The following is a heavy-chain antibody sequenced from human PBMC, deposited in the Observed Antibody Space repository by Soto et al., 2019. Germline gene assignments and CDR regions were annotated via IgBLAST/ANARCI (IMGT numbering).Heavy chain of an antibody. CDR1: GFTFSSYG. V-gene: IGHV3-33*01. Sequence: GGSLRLSCAASGFTFSSYGMHWVRQAPGKGLEWVAVIWYDGSNKYYADSVKGRFTISRDNSKNTLYLQMNSLRAEDTAVYYCARPTIAVTGSDYYYGMDVWGQGTTVTVSS. CDR2: IWYDGSNK. CDR3: ARPTIAVTGSDYYYGMDV. J-gene: IGHJ6*02. D-gene: IGHD6-19*01.